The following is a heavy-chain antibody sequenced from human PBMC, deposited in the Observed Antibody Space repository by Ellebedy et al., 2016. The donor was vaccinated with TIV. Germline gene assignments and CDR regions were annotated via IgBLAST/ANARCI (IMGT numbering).Heavy chain of an antibody. CDR1: GFIFSDYA. Sequence: GESLKISCVTSGFIFSDYAISWVRQPPGKGLEWVSTISGRGESTFAADSVKGRFTISRDFSKRTVYLQMNSLRVEDTAVYFCATRGHSIGWFADWGQGTLVTVSS. V-gene: IGHV3-23*01. J-gene: IGHJ5*02. CDR3: ATRGHSIGWFAD. CDR2: ISGRGEST. D-gene: IGHD3-22*01.